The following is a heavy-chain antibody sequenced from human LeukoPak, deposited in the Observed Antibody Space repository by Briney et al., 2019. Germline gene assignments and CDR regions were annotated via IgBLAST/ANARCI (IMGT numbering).Heavy chain of an antibody. CDR1: GFTFSSCA. J-gene: IGHJ1*01. CDR3: AKEGLTTVVTPVDYFQH. V-gene: IGHV3-23*01. Sequence: PGGSLRLSCAASGFTFSSCAMSWVSQAPGKGLEWVSTINSAGTTDYADSVKGHFTISKDNYKNTLYLHMDSLRAEDTAVYYCAKEGLTTVVTPVDYFQHWGQGTLVTVSS. CDR2: INSAGTT. D-gene: IGHD4-23*01.